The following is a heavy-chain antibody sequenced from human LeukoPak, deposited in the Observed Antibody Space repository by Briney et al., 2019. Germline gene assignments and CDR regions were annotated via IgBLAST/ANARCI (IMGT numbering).Heavy chain of an antibody. J-gene: IGHJ5*02. D-gene: IGHD2-2*01. CDR1: GGSFSSYY. V-gene: IGHV4-34*01. CDR2: INHSGSA. Sequence: SETLSVTCAVYGGSFSSYYWSWIRQPPGKGMEWIGEINHSGSANYNPSLKSRVTISVDTSKNQFSLELSAVTAADTAVYYCASSTIDFNWFDPWGQGTLVTVSS. CDR3: ASSTIDFNWFDP.